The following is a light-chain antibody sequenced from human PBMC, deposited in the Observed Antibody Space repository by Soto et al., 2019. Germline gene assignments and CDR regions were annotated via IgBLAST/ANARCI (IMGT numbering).Light chain of an antibody. CDR2: SAS. CDR1: QGIGDS. J-gene: IGKJ2*02. CDR3: QQYYTYVGT. V-gene: IGKV1-8*01. Sequence: AIRVTQSPSSFSASIGDRVTFTCRASQGIGDSLAWYQQRPGKAPNLLIYSASTLQGGVPSRFSGSGSGTNFPLTISRLQSEDFATYYCQQYYTYVGTFGQGTKLEIK.